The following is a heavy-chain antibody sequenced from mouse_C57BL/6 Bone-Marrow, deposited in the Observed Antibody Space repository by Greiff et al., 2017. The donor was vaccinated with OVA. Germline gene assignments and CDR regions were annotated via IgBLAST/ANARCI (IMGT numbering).Heavy chain of an antibody. CDR1: GFSLTSYG. V-gene: IGHV2-2*01. D-gene: IGHD2-4*01. J-gene: IGHJ3*01. Sequence: QVQLQQSGPGLVQPSQSLSITCTVSGFSLTSYGVHWVRQSPGKGLEWLGVIWSGGSTDYNAAFISRLSISKDNSKSQVFVKMNSLQADDTAIYYCARKRDYDFPGFAYWGQGTLVTVSA. CDR3: ARKRDYDFPGFAY. CDR2: IWSGGST.